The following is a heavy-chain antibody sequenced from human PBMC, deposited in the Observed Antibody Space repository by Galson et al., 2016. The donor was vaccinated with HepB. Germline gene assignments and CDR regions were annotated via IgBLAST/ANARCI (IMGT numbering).Heavy chain of an antibody. Sequence: SLRLSCAASGFTLNTYAMSWVRQAPGKGLEWVSAVDGSTDTTYHADSVKGRLTLSRDTSRNSVSLQMNGLRVEDTAVYFCARGTSGYASFDIWGHCTLVTVS. CDR2: VDGSTDTT. J-gene: IGHJ3*02. D-gene: IGHD6-25*01. V-gene: IGHV3-23*01. CDR1: GFTLNTYA. CDR3: ARGTSGYASFDI.